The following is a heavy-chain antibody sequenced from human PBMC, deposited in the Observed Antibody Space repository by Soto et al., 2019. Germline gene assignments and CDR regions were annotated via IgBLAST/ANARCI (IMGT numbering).Heavy chain of an antibody. CDR2: ISGSGGSA. J-gene: IGHJ6*02. Sequence: VQLLESGGGLVQPGGSLRLSCAASGFSFSAYAMSWVRQAPGKGLEWVSGISGSGGSAYYADSVKGRFTISRDNSRNTLYLQMNSLRGEETAVYYCAKGFVGWELLYENYYYYYGMDVWGQGTTVTVSS. V-gene: IGHV3-23*01. CDR3: AKGFVGWELLYENYYYYYGMDV. D-gene: IGHD2-15*01. CDR1: GFSFSAYA.